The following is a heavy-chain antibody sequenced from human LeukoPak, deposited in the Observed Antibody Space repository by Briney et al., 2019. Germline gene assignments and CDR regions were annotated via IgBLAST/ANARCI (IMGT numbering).Heavy chain of an antibody. D-gene: IGHD2-15*01. CDR2: ISWDGGST. V-gene: IGHV3-43*01. CDR1: GFTFEDYT. Sequence: GGSLRLSCAASGFTFEDYTMHWVRQAPGKGLEWVSLISWDGGSTYYADSVKGRFTISRDNSKNSLYLQMNSLRTEDTALYYCAKDLVVAATKGYYYYGIDVWGQGTTVTVSS. J-gene: IGHJ6*02. CDR3: AKDLVVAATKGYYYYGIDV.